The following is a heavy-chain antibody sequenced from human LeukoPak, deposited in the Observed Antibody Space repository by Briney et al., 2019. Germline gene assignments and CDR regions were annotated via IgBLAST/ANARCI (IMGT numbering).Heavy chain of an antibody. Sequence: GGSLRLSCAASGFNFRNYWMHWVRQAPGKGLVWVPRINSDGSSTSYADSVKGRFTISRDNAENTLYLQINSLRAEDTAVYYCATDEAATGRLDYWGQGTLVTDSS. V-gene: IGHV3-74*01. CDR2: INSDGSST. J-gene: IGHJ4*02. D-gene: IGHD1-1*01. CDR3: ATDEAATGRLDY. CDR1: GFNFRNYW.